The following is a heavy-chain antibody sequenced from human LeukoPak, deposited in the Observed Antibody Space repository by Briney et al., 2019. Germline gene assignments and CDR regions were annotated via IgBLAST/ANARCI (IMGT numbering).Heavy chain of an antibody. V-gene: IGHV4-39*01. J-gene: IGHJ4*02. D-gene: IGHD5-18*01. CDR2: IYYSGST. Sequence: SETLSLTCTVSGDSISSSSYYWGWIRQPPGKGLEWMGSIYYSGSTYYNPSLKSRVTVSVDTSKNQFSLKLTSVTAADTAVYFCARGVWIYSFWGQGTLVTVS. CDR1: GDSISSSSYY. CDR3: ARGVWIYSF.